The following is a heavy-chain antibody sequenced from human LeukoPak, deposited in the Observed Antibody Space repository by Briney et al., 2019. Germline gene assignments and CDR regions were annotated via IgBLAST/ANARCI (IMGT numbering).Heavy chain of an antibody. CDR3: ARDVRPMVRGVMDV. CDR1: GGSISSNNYY. CDR2: IYYSGSS. Sequence: SVTLSLTCTVSGGSISSNNYYWGWLRQPPGKGLEWIVSIYYSGSSYYNPSLKSRVTISLDTSKNQFSLKLSSVTAADTAVYYCARDVRPMVRGVMDVWGKGTTVTVSS. J-gene: IGHJ6*03. D-gene: IGHD3-10*01. V-gene: IGHV4-39*07.